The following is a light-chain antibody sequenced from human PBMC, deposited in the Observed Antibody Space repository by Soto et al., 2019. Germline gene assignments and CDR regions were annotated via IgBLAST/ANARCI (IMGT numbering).Light chain of an antibody. CDR2: QTS. CDR3: QQFSSYPLT. V-gene: IGKV3D-11*03. CDR1: QYINTR. J-gene: IGKJ4*01. Sequence: EIVLTQSPATLSSFPGDRVTLSCRASQYINTRLAWYQHRPGQAPRLLIYQTSLRAAGIPARFSASGSGTDFTLTISDVQPEDFAVYYCQQFSSYPLTFGGGTKVDIK.